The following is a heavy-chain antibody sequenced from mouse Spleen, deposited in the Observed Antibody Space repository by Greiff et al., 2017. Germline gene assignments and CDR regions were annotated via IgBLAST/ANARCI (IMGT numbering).Heavy chain of an antibody. CDR3: ASSSFAWFAY. V-gene: IGHV2-2*01. D-gene: IGHD1-1*01. CDR1: GFSLTSYG. J-gene: IGHJ3*01. Sequence: QVQLQQSGPGLVQPSQSLSITCTVSGFSLTSYGVHWVRQSPGKGLEWLGVIWSGGSTDYNAAFISRLSISKDNSKSQVFFKMNSLQADDTAIYYCASSSFAWFAYWGQGTLVTVSA. CDR2: IWSGGST.